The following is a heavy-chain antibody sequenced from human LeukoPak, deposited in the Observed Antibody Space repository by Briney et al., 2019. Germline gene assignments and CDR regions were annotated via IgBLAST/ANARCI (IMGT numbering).Heavy chain of an antibody. J-gene: IGHJ4*02. CDR2: INSDGSST. Sequence: PGGSLRLSCAASGFTFSSYWMHWVRQAPGKGLVWVSRINSDGSSTSYADSVKGRFTISRDNAKNTLYLQMSSLRAEDTAVYYCASDPPKRDYYGSGSYESWGQGTLVTVSS. D-gene: IGHD3-10*01. V-gene: IGHV3-74*01. CDR3: ASDPPKRDYYGSGSYES. CDR1: GFTFSSYW.